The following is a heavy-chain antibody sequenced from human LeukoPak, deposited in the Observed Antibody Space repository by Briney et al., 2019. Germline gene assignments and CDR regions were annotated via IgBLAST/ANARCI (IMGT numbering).Heavy chain of an antibody. CDR2: MNPNSGNT. D-gene: IGHD6-19*01. CDR3: AREGYSSGWYMVAEYFQH. J-gene: IGHJ1*01. CDR1: ASIFSTYS. Sequence: ASVKVSCKASASIFSTYSINWVRQATGQGLEWMGWMNPNSGNTGYAQKFQGRVTMTRNTSISTAYMELSSLRSEDTAVYYCAREGYSSGWYMVAEYFQHRGQGTLVTVSS. V-gene: IGHV1-8*02.